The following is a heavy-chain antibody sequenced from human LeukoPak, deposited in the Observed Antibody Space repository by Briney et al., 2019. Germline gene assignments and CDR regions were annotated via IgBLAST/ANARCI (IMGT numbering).Heavy chain of an antibody. Sequence: SETLSLTCTVSGDSIISSSYFWGWIRQPPGRGLEWIGSISNSGSTCYNPSLKSRVTISIDTSKNQFSLKLSSVTAADTAVYYCARDQGAGNNWYYSDYWGQGTLVTVSS. CDR1: GDSIISSSYF. CDR3: ARDQGAGNNWYYSDY. D-gene: IGHD1-1*01. V-gene: IGHV4-39*07. CDR2: ISNSGST. J-gene: IGHJ4*02.